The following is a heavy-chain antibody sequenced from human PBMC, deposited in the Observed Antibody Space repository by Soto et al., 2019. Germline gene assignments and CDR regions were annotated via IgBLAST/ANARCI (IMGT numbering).Heavy chain of an antibody. CDR2: INPSGGYT. CDR3: ARSRSMGDWSAIVTTYAYGMDV. D-gene: IGHD3-3*01. J-gene: IGHJ6*02. CDR1: GYTFTSYY. V-gene: IGHV1-46*01. Sequence: QVQLVQSGAEVKKPGASVKVSCQTSGYTFTSYYIHWVRQAPGQGLAWMGIINPSGGYTKYSKKFQDRVTMTRDAATNIVYMELSSLTSEDTAVYFCARSRSMGDWSAIVTTYAYGMDVWGQGTTVTGSS.